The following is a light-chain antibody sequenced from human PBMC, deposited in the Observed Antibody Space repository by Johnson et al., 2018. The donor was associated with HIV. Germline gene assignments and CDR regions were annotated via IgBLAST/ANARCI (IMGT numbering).Light chain of an antibody. Sequence: SVLTQPPLVSAAPGQKVTISCSGSSSNIGNNYVSWYQQLPGTAPKLLIYDNNNRPSGIPDRFSGSKSGTSATLGITGLQTGDEADYYCGTWDSSPRNVFGTGTKVTVL. CDR2: DNN. J-gene: IGLJ1*01. CDR3: GTWDSSPRNV. CDR1: SSNIGNNY. V-gene: IGLV1-51*01.